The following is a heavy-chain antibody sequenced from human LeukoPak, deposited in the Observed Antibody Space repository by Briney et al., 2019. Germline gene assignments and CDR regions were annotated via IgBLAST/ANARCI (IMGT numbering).Heavy chain of an antibody. CDR2: IYSGGTP. D-gene: IGHD2-8*01. V-gene: IGHV3-66*01. J-gene: IGHJ4*02. Sequence: GGSLRLSCAASGFTVSSNHISWVRQAPGKGLEWVSLIYSGGTPSYADSVKGRFTISRDNSKNTVYLQMNSLRAEDTAVYYCARDLYDSRGYWGQGTLVTVSS. CDR3: ARDLYDSRGY. CDR1: GFTVSSNH.